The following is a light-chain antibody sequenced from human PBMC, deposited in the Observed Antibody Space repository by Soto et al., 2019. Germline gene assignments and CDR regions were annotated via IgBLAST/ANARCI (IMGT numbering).Light chain of an antibody. Sequence: QSVLTQPASVSGSPGQSITISCTGTSSDVGGYNYVSWFQQHPGKAPKLMIYEVSNRPSGVSNRFSGSKSGNTASLTISGLQAEDEADYYCSSYTSGGDVFGTGTKLTVL. V-gene: IGLV2-14*01. CDR3: SSYTSGGDV. CDR2: EVS. CDR1: SSDVGGYNY. J-gene: IGLJ1*01.